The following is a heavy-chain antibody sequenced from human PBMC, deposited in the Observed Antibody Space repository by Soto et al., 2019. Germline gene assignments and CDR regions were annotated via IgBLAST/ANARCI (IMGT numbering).Heavy chain of an antibody. Sequence: GVSLRLSCAASGFTFRHYSMHWVRQAPGKGLEWVAYISTSSSPRYYADSVKGRFTISRDNDRKSIYLEMSSLRDEDTAIYYCARDALKYYDSDGRHVGWGPGTLVTVPS. D-gene: IGHD3-16*01. V-gene: IGHV3-48*02. J-gene: IGHJ4*01. CDR1: GFTFRHYS. CDR3: ARDALKYYDSDGRHVG. CDR2: ISTSSSPR.